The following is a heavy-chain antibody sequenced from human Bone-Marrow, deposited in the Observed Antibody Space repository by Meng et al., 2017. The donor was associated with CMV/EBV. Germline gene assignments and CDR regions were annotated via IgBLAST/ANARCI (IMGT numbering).Heavy chain of an antibody. V-gene: IGHV4-34*01. D-gene: IGHD3-22*01. Sequence: SETLSLTCAVYGGSFNGYYWSWIRQPPGKGLEWIGEINHSGSTNYNPSLKSRVTISVDTSKNQFSLKLSSVTAADTAVYYCARGLIRRYYYYGMDVWGQGTTVTVSS. CDR3: ARGLIRRYYYYGMDV. CDR2: INHSGST. J-gene: IGHJ6*02. CDR1: GGSFNGYY.